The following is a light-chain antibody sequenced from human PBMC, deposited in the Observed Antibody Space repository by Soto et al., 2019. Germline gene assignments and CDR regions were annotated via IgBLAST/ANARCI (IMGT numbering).Light chain of an antibody. V-gene: IGLV1-51*01. CDR1: SSNIGNNY. J-gene: IGLJ3*02. CDR3: GTWDSSLSAGV. Sequence: QSVLTQPPSVSAAPGQKVTISCSGSSSNIGNNYVSWYQQLPGTAPKLLIYDNNQRPSAIPDRFSGSKSGTSATLAITGLQTGDEADYYCGTWDSSLSAGVFGGGTKLTVL. CDR2: DNN.